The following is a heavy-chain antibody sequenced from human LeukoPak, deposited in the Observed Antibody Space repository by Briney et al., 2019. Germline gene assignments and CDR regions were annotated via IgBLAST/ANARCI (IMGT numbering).Heavy chain of an antibody. CDR2: IYSGGST. J-gene: IGHJ6*03. Sequence: GGSLRLSSAASGFTVSSNYMSWVRQAPGKGLEWVSVIYSGGSTYYADSVKGRFTISRDNSKNTLYLQMNSLRAEDTAVYYCARDPPLAGGWYYYYYMDVWGKGTTVTVSS. CDR1: GFTVSSNY. V-gene: IGHV3-53*01. CDR3: ARDPPLAGGWYYYYYMDV. D-gene: IGHD6-19*01.